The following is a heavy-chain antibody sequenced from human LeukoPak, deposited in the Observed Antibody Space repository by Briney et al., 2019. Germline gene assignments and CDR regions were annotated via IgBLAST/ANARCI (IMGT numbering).Heavy chain of an antibody. CDR1: GGSISSYY. CDR3: ARGYDFWSGRGYYYMDV. D-gene: IGHD3-3*01. CDR2: INHSGST. V-gene: IGHV4-34*01. Sequence: PSETLSLTCTVSGGSISSYYWSWIRQPPGKGLEWIGEINHSGSTNYNPSLKSRVTISVDTSKNQFSLKLSSVTAADTAVYYCARGYDFWSGRGYYYMDVWGKGTTVTVSS. J-gene: IGHJ6*03.